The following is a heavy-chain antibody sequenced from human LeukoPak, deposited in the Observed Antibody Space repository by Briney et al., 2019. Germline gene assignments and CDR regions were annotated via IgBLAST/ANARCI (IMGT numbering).Heavy chain of an antibody. CDR3: ARRTVVAREDY. CDR2: INQDGSEK. J-gene: IGHJ4*02. Sequence: GGSLRLSCAASGFTFSTYWMSWVRQSPGKGLEWVANINQDGSEKNYVDSVKGRFTISRDNAKNSLSLQMNSLGAEDTAVYYCARRTVVAREDYWGQGTLVTVCS. V-gene: IGHV3-7*01. D-gene: IGHD4-23*01. CDR1: GFTFSTYW.